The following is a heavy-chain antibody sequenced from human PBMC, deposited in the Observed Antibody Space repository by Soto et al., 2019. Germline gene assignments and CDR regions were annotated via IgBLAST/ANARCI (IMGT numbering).Heavy chain of an antibody. CDR3: AKGSRYFDWLFDY. Sequence: GGSLRLSCAASGFTFSSYAMSWVRQAPGKGLEWVSAISGSGGSTYYADSVKGRFTISRDKSKNTLYLQMNSLRAEDTAVYYCAKGSRYFDWLFDYWGQGTLVTVSS. D-gene: IGHD3-9*01. CDR1: GFTFSSYA. CDR2: ISGSGGST. V-gene: IGHV3-23*01. J-gene: IGHJ4*02.